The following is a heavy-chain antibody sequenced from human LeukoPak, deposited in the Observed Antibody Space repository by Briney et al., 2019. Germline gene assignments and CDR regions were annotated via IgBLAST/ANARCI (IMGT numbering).Heavy chain of an antibody. CDR2: IYTSGST. J-gene: IGHJ4*02. CDR3: ARGIPFGEFPFDY. Sequence: TPSETLSLTCTVSGGSISSGSYYWSWIRQPAGKGLEWIGRIYTSGSTNYNPSLKSRVTISVDTSKNQFSLKLSSVTAADTAVYYCARGIPFGEFPFDYWGQGTLVTVSS. CDR1: GGSISSGSYY. D-gene: IGHD3-10*01. V-gene: IGHV4-61*02.